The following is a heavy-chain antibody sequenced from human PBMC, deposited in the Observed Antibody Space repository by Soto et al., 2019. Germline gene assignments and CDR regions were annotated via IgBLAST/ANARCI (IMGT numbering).Heavy chain of an antibody. CDR3: ARESGSLPGYYGMDX. D-gene: IGHD1-26*01. CDR1: GFTFSSYS. CDR2: ISSSSSYI. J-gene: IGHJ6*02. V-gene: IGHV3-21*01. Sequence: GGSLRLSCAASGFTFSSYSMNWVRQAPGKGLEWVSSISSSSSYIYYADSVKGRFTISRDNAKNSLYLQMNSLRAEDTAVYYCARESGSLPGYYGMDXWGQGTTVTVS.